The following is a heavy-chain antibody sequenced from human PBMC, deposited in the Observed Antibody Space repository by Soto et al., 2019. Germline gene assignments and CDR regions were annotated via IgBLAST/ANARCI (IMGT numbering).Heavy chain of an antibody. Sequence: QVHLVESGGGVVQPGRSLRLSCAASGFSFSDHAMHWVRQAPGKGREWLAIIWNDGSNKFYAGSVKGRFTISRDNSKNTVYLQMNTLSAEDTAVYYCARALFPDVDIYAMDVWGQGTTVTVSS. J-gene: IGHJ6*02. D-gene: IGHD2-2*03. CDR2: IWNDGSNK. CDR3: ARALFPDVDIYAMDV. V-gene: IGHV3-33*01. CDR1: GFSFSDHA.